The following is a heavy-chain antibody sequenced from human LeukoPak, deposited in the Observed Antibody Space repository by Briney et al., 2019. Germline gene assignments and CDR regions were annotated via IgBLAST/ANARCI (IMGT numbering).Heavy chain of an antibody. Sequence: SETLTLTCTVSGGSISSYYWSWIRQPPGKGLEWIGYIYYSGSTNYNPSLKSRVTISVDTSKNQFSLKLSSVTAADTAVYYCARDLGDCSGGSCYREFDYWGQGTLVTVSS. D-gene: IGHD2-15*01. CDR1: GGSISSYY. V-gene: IGHV4-59*01. CDR3: ARDLGDCSGGSCYREFDY. J-gene: IGHJ4*02. CDR2: IYYSGST.